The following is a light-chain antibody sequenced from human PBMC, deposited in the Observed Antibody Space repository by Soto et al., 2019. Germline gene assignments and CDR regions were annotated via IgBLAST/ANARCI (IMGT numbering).Light chain of an antibody. CDR2: GAS. CDR1: QTVSSI. J-gene: IGKJ4*01. V-gene: IGKV3-15*01. Sequence: EIVMTQSPATLSVSPGERATLFCRASQTVSSIFLAWYQQKPGQAPRLLIHGASTRATGIPARFSGSGSGTEFTLTISILQSEDFAVYYCQQYSAWPLTFGGGTKVEIK. CDR3: QQYSAWPLT.